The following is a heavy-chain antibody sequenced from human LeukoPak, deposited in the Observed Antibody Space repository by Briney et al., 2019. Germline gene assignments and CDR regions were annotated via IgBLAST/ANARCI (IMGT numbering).Heavy chain of an antibody. Sequence: GGSLRLSCAASEFTVSSNYMTWVRQAPGKGLECVSGMSGDGAIIHYADSVKGRFTISRDNSKNTLYLQMNNLRAEDTAIYYCAKEGFDSWGQGTLVTVSS. CDR3: AKEGFDS. J-gene: IGHJ4*02. V-gene: IGHV3-23*01. CDR2: MSGDGAII. CDR1: EFTVSSNY.